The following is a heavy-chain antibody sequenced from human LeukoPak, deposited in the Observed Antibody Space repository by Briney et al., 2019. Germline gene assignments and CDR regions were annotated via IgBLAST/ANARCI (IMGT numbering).Heavy chain of an antibody. V-gene: IGHV3-20*04. CDR1: GYIFDDYG. D-gene: IGHD5-24*01. CDR3: VRLGRDGYTYGAAY. J-gene: IGHJ1*01. Sequence: PGGSLRLSCAGSGYIFDDYGMRWVRQAPGKGLEWVAGINWNCGSTGYAASVKGRCTISRDNAKTALYLEMNSLRVEDTAFYYCVRLGRDGYTYGAAYWGQGALVTVSS. CDR2: INWNCGST.